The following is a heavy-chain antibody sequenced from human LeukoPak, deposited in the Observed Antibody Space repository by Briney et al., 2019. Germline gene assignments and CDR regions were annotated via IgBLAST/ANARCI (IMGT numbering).Heavy chain of an antibody. D-gene: IGHD1-26*01. CDR1: GFTFSNAW. Sequence: RAGGSLRLSCAASGFTFSNAWMSWVRQAPGKGLEWIGRIKSETDGGTTEYAAPVKGRFTISRDDSKNTLYLQMNTLKTEDTAVYYCIRWDVPPGAYWGQGTLVTVSS. CDR2: IKSETDGGTT. V-gene: IGHV3-15*01. J-gene: IGHJ4*02. CDR3: IRWDVPPGAY.